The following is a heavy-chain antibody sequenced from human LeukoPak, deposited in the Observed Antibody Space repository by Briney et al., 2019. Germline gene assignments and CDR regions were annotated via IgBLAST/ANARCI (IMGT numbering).Heavy chain of an antibody. CDR3: AKEITVWPFEVSYQGYFDY. Sequence: PGGSLRLSCAASGFTFRSYAMRWVRQAPGKGLEWVSAISCSGGNTYYADSVKGRFTISRDNSKNTLYLQMNSLRAEDTAVYYCAKEITVWPFEVSYQGYFDYWGQGTLVTVSS. D-gene: IGHD1-26*01. J-gene: IGHJ4*02. CDR2: ISCSGGNT. V-gene: IGHV3-23*01. CDR1: GFTFRSYA.